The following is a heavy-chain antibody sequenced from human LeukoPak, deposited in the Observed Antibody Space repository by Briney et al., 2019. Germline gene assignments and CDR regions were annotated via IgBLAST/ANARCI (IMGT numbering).Heavy chain of an antibody. Sequence: ASVKVSCKASGGTFSSYAISWVRQAPGQGLEWMGWINPNSGGTNSSQKFQDRVTLTRDTSISTAYMELGSLRSDDTAIYYCARAYGSGSSYHPDYWGQGTLVTVSS. D-gene: IGHD3-10*01. CDR1: GGTFSSYA. CDR2: INPNSGGT. V-gene: IGHV1-2*02. CDR3: ARAYGSGSSYHPDY. J-gene: IGHJ4*02.